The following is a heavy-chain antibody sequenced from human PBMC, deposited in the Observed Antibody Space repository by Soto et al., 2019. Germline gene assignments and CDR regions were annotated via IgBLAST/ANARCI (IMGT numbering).Heavy chain of an antibody. CDR3: AREEAAWPLAYGLDV. D-gene: IGHD2-15*01. CDR1: GFSFSTYS. J-gene: IGHJ6*02. Sequence: PGGALRRSCEASGFSFSTYSMRWVRQAPGKGLEWVSSIGRRSDIYYADSVKGRFTISRDNAKNSVSLQMNSLRDEDTAVYYCAREEAAWPLAYGLDVWGQGTTVTVSS. V-gene: IGHV3-21*01. CDR2: IGRRSDI.